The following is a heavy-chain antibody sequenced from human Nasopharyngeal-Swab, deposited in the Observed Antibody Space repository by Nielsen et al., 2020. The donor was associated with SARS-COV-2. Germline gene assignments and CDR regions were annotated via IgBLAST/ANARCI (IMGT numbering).Heavy chain of an antibody. CDR1: GFTFSSYS. Sequence: GESLKISCAASGFTFSSYSMNWVRQAPGKGLEWVSSISSSSYIYYADSVKGRFTISRDNAKNSLYLQMNSLRVEDTAVYYCARDREFGELWGYWGQGTLVTVSS. J-gene: IGHJ4*02. D-gene: IGHD3-10*01. CDR2: ISSSSYI. V-gene: IGHV3-21*01. CDR3: ARDREFGELWGY.